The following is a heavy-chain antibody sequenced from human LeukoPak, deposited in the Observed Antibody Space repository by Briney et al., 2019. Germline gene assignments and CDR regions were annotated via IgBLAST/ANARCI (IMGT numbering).Heavy chain of an antibody. J-gene: IGHJ4*02. Sequence: GGSLRLSCAASGFTFSSYGMHWVRQAPGKGLEWVAVISYDGSNKYYADSVKGRFTISRDNSKNTAYLQMNSLKTEDTAVYYCTRLGYDYWGQGTLVTVSS. V-gene: IGHV3-30*03. CDR1: GFTFSSYG. D-gene: IGHD5-12*01. CDR2: ISYDGSNK. CDR3: TRLGYDY.